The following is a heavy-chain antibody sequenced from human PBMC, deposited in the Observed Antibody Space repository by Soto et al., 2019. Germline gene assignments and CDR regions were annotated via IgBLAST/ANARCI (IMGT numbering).Heavy chain of an antibody. J-gene: IGHJ4*02. CDR2: LSYSGTA. CDR3: MRSHGAY. V-gene: IGHV4-61*01. CDR1: GGSVSSGPYH. Sequence: QVQLQESGPGLVKTSETLSLTCTVSGGSVSSGPYHRNWVRQPPGKGLEWIGHLSYSGTANYSPSLRGRVTMATDTSKNQFSLRLTSVTAADTAVYYCMRSHGAYWGQGTLVTVSP. D-gene: IGHD2-8*01.